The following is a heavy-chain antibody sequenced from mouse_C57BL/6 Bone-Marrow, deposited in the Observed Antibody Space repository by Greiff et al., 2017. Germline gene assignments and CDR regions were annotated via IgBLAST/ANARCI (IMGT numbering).Heavy chain of an antibody. V-gene: IGHV1-4*01. CDR1: GYTFTSYT. CDR3: ARFFPYCGSSPYAMDY. CDR2: INPSSGYT. J-gene: IGHJ4*01. D-gene: IGHD1-1*01. Sequence: VQLQQSGAELARPGASVKMSCKASGYTFTSYTMHWVKQRPGQGLEWIGYINPSSGYTKYNPKLKDKATLTADKSSSTAYMPLSSLTSDTSAVYYCARFFPYCGSSPYAMDYWGQGTSVTVSS.